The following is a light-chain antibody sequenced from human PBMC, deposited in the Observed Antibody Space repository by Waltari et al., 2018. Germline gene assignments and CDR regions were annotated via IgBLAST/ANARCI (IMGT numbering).Light chain of an antibody. Sequence: EIVLTQSPATLSLSPGERATLSCKASQTISSYLAWYQHKLGQSPRLLIYDASNRATGIPARFSGSGSGTDFTLTINSLEPEDFAVYYCQQRSKWPPTFGGGTKVEIK. J-gene: IGKJ4*01. CDR2: DAS. V-gene: IGKV3-11*01. CDR1: QTISSY. CDR3: QQRSKWPPT.